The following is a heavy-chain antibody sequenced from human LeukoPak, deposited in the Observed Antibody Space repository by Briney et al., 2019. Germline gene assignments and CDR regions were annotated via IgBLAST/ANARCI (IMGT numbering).Heavy chain of an antibody. D-gene: IGHD3-22*01. CDR2: IFHSGIT. Sequence: SETLSLTCTFSGGSVSTYYWSWIRQPPGKGLEWIGYIFHSGITNYNPSLKSRVTISLDTSKNQFSLKLSSVTAADTAVYYCARLVVPGDSSGYQSDYWGQGTLVIVSS. V-gene: IGHV4-59*08. J-gene: IGHJ4*02. CDR1: GGSVSTYY. CDR3: ARLVVPGDSSGYQSDY.